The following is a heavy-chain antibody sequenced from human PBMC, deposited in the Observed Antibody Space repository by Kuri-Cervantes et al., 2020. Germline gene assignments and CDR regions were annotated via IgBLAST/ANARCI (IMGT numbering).Heavy chain of an antibody. D-gene: IGHD3-16*01. CDR3: AREMTFGEPPDY. J-gene: IGHJ4*02. CDR1: GGSFSGYY. V-gene: IGHV4-34*01. CDR2: IYYSGST. Sequence: GSLRLSCAVYGGSFSGYYWGWIRQPPGKGLEWIGSIYYSGSTYYNPSLKSRVTISVDTSKNQFSLKLSSVTAADTAVYYCAREMTFGEPPDYWGQGTLVTVSS.